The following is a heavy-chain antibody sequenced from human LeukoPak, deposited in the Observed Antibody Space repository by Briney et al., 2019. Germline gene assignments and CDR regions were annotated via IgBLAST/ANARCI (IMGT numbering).Heavy chain of an antibody. V-gene: IGHV1-2*02. CDR1: GYTFTGYY. CDR3: AREVGYCSSTSCYGSYGGNSEIDY. J-gene: IGHJ4*02. Sequence: ASVKVSCKASGYTFTGYYMHWVRQAPGQGLEWMGWINPNSGGTNYAQKFQGRVTMTRDTSISTAYMELSRLRSDDTAVYYCAREVGYCSSTSCYGSYGGNSEIDYWGQGTLVTVSS. CDR2: INPNSGGT. D-gene: IGHD2-2*01.